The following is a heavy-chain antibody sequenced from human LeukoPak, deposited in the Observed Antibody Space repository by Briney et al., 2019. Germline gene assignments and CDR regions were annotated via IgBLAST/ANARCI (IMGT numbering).Heavy chain of an antibody. Sequence: GGSLRLSCATSGFIFSDHYMDWVRQAPGKGLEWVGRTRNEANIYTTKYAASVKGRFTISRDDSKNSLYLQMNSLKTEDTAVYYCASPVGATTVRAFDIWGQGTMVTVSS. CDR3: ASPVGATTVRAFDI. J-gene: IGHJ3*02. CDR2: TRNEANIYTT. D-gene: IGHD1-26*01. V-gene: IGHV3-72*01. CDR1: GFIFSDHY.